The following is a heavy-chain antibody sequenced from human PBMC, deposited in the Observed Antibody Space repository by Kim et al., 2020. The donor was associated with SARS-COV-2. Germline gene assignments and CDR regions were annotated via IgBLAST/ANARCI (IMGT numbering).Heavy chain of an antibody. V-gene: IGHV1-18*01. CDR2: ISAYNGNT. CDR3: ARDLLWFNYYYGMDV. Sequence: ASVKVSCKASGYTFTSYGISWVRQAPGQGLEWMGWISAYNGNTNYAQKLQGRVTMTTDTSTSTAYMELMSLRSDDTAVYYCARDLLWFNYYYGMDVWGQGTTVTVSS. J-gene: IGHJ6*02. CDR1: GYTFTSYG. D-gene: IGHD3-10*01.